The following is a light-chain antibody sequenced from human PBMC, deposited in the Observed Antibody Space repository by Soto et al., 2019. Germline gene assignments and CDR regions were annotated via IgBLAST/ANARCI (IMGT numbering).Light chain of an antibody. CDR1: NSDIGRYNF. V-gene: IGLV2-14*01. J-gene: IGLJ1*01. Sequence: QSLLTQPASVSGSAGQSISISCTGTNSDIGRYNFVSWYQQRPGQAPQLLIFDVSNRLSGISDRFSGSKSGTTASLTISGLQAEDEADYYCNSYTSTSPPYVFGTGTKLTVL. CDR3: NSYTSTSPPYV. CDR2: DVS.